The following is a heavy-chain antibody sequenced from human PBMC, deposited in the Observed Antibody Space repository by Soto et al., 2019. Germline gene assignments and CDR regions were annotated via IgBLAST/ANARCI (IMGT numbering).Heavy chain of an antibody. CDR1: GGTFSSYA. D-gene: IGHD2-15*01. CDR2: IIPIFGTA. CDR3: ARRLGYCSGGSCYPPFALGMDV. V-gene: IGHV1-69*01. J-gene: IGHJ6*02. Sequence: QVQLVQSGAEVKKPGSSVKVSCKASGGTFSSYAISWVRQAPGQGLEWMGGIIPIFGTANYAQKFQGRVTITADESTSTAYMELSSLRSEDTAVYYCARRLGYCSGGSCYPPFALGMDVWGQGTTVTVAS.